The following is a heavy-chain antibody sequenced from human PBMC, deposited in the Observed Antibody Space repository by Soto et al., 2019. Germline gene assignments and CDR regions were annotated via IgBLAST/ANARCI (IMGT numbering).Heavy chain of an antibody. CDR3: ARDKARLQLGGNYYYSLDV. CDR1: GGTFSNSA. CDR2: LMPVFRTP. Sequence: QVQLDQSGAEVKKPGSSVKLSCKASGGTFSNSAISWVRQAPGQGLERMGGLMPVFRTPDYAQKFQGRVTITADESTTTAYMGLSGLKPDDTAVYYCARDKARLQLGGNYYYSLDVWGQGTTVTVSS. V-gene: IGHV1-69*12. J-gene: IGHJ6*02. D-gene: IGHD2-15*01.